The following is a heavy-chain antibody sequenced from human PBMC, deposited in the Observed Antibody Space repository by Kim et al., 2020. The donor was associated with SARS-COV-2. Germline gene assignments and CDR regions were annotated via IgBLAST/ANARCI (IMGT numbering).Heavy chain of an antibody. V-gene: IGHV6-1*01. Sequence: WYNHYAVSVKSRITINPDTSKNQFSLQLKSVTPEDTAVYYCARSGGYFDLWGRGTLVTVSS. CDR2: WYN. J-gene: IGHJ2*01. CDR3: ARSGGYFDL.